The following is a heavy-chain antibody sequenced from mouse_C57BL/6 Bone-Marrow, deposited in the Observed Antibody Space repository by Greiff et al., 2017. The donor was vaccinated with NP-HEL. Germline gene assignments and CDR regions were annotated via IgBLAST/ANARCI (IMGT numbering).Heavy chain of an antibody. CDR2: ISSGGSYT. CDR1: GFTFSSSG. D-gene: IGHD1-1*01. Sequence: EVQGVESGGDLVKPGGSLKLSCAASGFTFSSSGMSWVRQTPDKRLEWVATISSGGSYTYYPDSVKWRFTISRDNAKNTLYLQMSSLKSEDTAMYYCASLHYYGSWAYWGQGTLVTVSA. J-gene: IGHJ3*01. CDR3: ASLHYYGSWAY. V-gene: IGHV5-6*01.